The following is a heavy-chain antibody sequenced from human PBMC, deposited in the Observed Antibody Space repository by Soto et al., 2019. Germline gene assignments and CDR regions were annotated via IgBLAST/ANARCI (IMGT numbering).Heavy chain of an antibody. CDR2: IYYSGST. V-gene: IGHV4-39*01. CDR3: ARQRYYGSGSYLLWFDP. J-gene: IGHJ5*02. CDR1: GGSISSSSYY. Sequence: SETLSLTCTVSGGSISSSSYYWGWIRQPPWKGLEWIGSIYYSGSTYYNPSLKSRVTISVDTSKNQFSLKLSSVTAADTAVYYCARQRYYGSGSYLLWFDPWGQGTLVTVSS. D-gene: IGHD3-10*01.